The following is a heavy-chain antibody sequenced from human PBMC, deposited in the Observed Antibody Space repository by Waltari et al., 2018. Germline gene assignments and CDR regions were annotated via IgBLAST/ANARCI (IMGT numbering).Heavy chain of an antibody. CDR2: INSDGSTI. D-gene: IGHD3-9*01. CDR3: ASAYYDILD. J-gene: IGHJ4*02. Sequence: EVQLEESGGGLVQPGGSMRLSCSASGFTFSSYWMHWVRQAPGKGLVWVSRINSDGSTISYADSVKGRFTISRDNAKNTLYLQMNSLSAEDTAVYYCASAYYDILDWGQGTLVTVSS. V-gene: IGHV3-74*01. CDR1: GFTFSSYW.